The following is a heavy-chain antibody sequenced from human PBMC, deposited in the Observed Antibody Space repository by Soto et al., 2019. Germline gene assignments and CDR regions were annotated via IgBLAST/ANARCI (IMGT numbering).Heavy chain of an antibody. CDR3: AAERGRIAIFGVVTNYYGMDV. CDR2: IVVGSGNT. Sequence: SVKVSCKASGFTFTSSAVQWVRQARGQRLEWIGWIVVGSGNTNYAQKFQERVTITRDMSTSTAYMELSSLRSEDTAVYYCAAERGRIAIFGVVTNYYGMDVWGQGTTVTVSS. D-gene: IGHD3-3*01. CDR1: GFTFTSSA. J-gene: IGHJ6*02. V-gene: IGHV1-58*01.